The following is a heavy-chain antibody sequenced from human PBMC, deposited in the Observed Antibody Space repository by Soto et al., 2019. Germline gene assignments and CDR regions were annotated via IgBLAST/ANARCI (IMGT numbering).Heavy chain of an antibody. V-gene: IGHV1-46*01. CDR3: ARGGLGGYDDY. CDR2: INPSGGST. Sequence: DSVKVSCKASGYTFTSYYMHWVRQAPGQGLELMGIINPSGGSTSYAQKFQGRVTMTRXXXXXXVXMXLXXXRSEDTAVYYCARGGLGGYDDYWGQETVVTVSS. J-gene: IGHJ4*02. D-gene: IGHD5-12*01. CDR1: GYTFTSYY.